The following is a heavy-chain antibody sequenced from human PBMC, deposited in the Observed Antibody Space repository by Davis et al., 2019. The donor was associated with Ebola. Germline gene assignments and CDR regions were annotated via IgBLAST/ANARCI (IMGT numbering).Heavy chain of an antibody. CDR3: ARGDSYYDPSGYYAGPEAPDH. Sequence: SETLSLTCAVSGGFVSSGGYSWNWIRQPPGKGLEWIGYYYYTGSTYYNPSLKSRVTISVDTSKNQFSLKLTSVTAADTAVYYCARGDSYYDPSGYYAGPEAPDHWGQGTLVSGSS. CDR2: YYYTGST. D-gene: IGHD3-22*01. CDR1: GGFVSSGGYS. V-gene: IGHV4-30-4*07. J-gene: IGHJ4*02.